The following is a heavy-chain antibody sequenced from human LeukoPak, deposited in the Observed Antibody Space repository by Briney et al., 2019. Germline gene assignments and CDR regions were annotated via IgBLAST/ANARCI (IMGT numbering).Heavy chain of an antibody. CDR2: IYYSGST. D-gene: IGHD6-19*01. CDR1: GGSISSSSYY. CDR3: ARHVAVAGTRRAEYFQH. J-gene: IGHJ1*01. Sequence: PSETLSLTCTVSGGSISSSSYYWGWIRQPPGKGLEWIGSIYYSGSTYYNPSLKSRVTISVDTSKNQFSLKLSSVTAADTAVYYCARHVAVAGTRRAEYFQHWGQGSLVTVSS. V-gene: IGHV4-39*01.